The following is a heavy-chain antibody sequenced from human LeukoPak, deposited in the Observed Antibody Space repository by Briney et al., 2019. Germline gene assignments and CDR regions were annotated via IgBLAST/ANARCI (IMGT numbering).Heavy chain of an antibody. V-gene: IGHV4-4*02. CDR2: IYHSEST. D-gene: IGHD6-6*01. CDR1: GGSISSSNW. CDR3: ASKSSIAARPFDY. J-gene: IGHJ4*02. Sequence: KPSETLSLTCAVSGGSISSSNWWCWVRQPPGKGLEWIGEIYHSESTNYNPCLNSLATISVDKSKNQFSRKLSSVTAADTAVYYCASKSSIAARPFDYWGQGTLVTVSS.